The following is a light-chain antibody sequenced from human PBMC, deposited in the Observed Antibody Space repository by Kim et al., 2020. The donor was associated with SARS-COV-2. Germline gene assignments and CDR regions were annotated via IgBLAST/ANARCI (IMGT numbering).Light chain of an antibody. CDR2: GAS. Sequence: TGERATLPCRASQSVSSSYLAWYQQTPGQAPRLLIYGASSRATGIPYRFSGGGAGTDFTLTISRLEPEDFAVYYCQQYGGSPPMTFGQGTKVDIK. V-gene: IGKV3-20*01. CDR1: QSVSSSY. J-gene: IGKJ1*01. CDR3: QQYGGSPPMT.